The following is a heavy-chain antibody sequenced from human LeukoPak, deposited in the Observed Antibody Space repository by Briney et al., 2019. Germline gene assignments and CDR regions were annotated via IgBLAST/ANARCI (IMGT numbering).Heavy chain of an antibody. CDR1: GYTFTGYY. Sequence: ASVTVSFKASGYTFTGYYMHWVRQAPGQGLEWMGWINPDSGGTNYAQKVQGRVTMTRDTAIRTAYMELSRLRSDDTAVYYCARVLFYSSGNKSNRVDYWGQGTLVTVSS. CDR3: ARVLFYSSGNKSNRVDY. J-gene: IGHJ4*02. D-gene: IGHD6-19*01. CDR2: INPDSGGT. V-gene: IGHV1-2*02.